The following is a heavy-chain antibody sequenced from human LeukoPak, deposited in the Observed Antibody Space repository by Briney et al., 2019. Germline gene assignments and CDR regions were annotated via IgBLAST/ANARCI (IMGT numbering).Heavy chain of an antibody. D-gene: IGHD3-22*01. CDR1: GFTFSSYW. V-gene: IGHV3-7*01. CDR2: IKQDGSEK. J-gene: IGHJ4*02. Sequence: GGSLRLSCAASGFTFSSYWMSWVRQAPGKGLEWVANIKQDGSEKYYVDSVKGRFTISRDNAKNSLYLQMNSLRAEGTAVYYCARIPLYYYDSSGLADYWGQGTLVTVSS. CDR3: ARIPLYYYDSSGLADY.